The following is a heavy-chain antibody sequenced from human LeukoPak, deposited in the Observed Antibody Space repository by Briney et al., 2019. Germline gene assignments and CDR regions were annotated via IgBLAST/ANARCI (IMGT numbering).Heavy chain of an antibody. Sequence: PGGSLRLSCAASGFTFSSYEMNWVRQAPGKGLEWVSYISSGGTTIYYADSVKGRFTISRDNAKNSLYLQMNSLRAEDTAVYYCARDHSTSWTNWFDPWGQGTLVTVSS. J-gene: IGHJ5*02. D-gene: IGHD2-2*01. CDR3: ARDHSTSWTNWFDP. CDR1: GFTFSSYE. CDR2: ISSGGTTI. V-gene: IGHV3-48*03.